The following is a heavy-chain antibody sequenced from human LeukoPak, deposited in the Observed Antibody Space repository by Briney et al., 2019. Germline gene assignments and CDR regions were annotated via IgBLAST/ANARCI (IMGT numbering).Heavy chain of an antibody. CDR2: INHSGST. D-gene: IGHD3-22*01. J-gene: IGHJ3*02. CDR3: ARRHFTTMIVVVITPGDAFDI. CDR1: GGSFSGYY. V-gene: IGHV4-34*01. Sequence: SETLSLTCAVYGGSFSGYYWSWIRQPPGKGLEWIGEINHSGSTNYNPSLKSRVTISVDTSKNQFSLKLSSVTAADTAVYYCARRHFTTMIVVVITPGDAFDIWGQGTMVTVSS.